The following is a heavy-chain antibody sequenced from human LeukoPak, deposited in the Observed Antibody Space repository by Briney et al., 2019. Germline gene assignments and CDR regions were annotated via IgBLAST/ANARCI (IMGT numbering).Heavy chain of an antibody. Sequence: SETLPLTCIVSGGSISSGDYYWSWIRQPPGKGLEWIGYIYYSGSTYYNPSLKSRVTISVDTSKNQFSLKLSSVTAADTAVYYCARGPSPTIFGVVINYYYYYGMDVWGQGTTVTVSS. D-gene: IGHD3-3*01. J-gene: IGHJ6*02. CDR3: ARGPSPTIFGVVINYYYYYGMDV. V-gene: IGHV4-30-4*01. CDR2: IYYSGST. CDR1: GGSISSGDYY.